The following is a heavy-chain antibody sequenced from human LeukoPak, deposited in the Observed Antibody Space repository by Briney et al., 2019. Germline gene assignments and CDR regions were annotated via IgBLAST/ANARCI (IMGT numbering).Heavy chain of an antibody. CDR2: INNSGST. CDR1: GGSFSGYY. V-gene: IGHV4-34*01. CDR3: ARGYLVGYYDSSGYYYYFDY. J-gene: IGHJ4*02. Sequence: SETLSLTCAVYGGSFSGYYWSWIRQPPGKGLEWIGEINNSGSTNYNPSLKSRVTISVDTSKNQFSLKLSSVTAADTAVYYCARGYLVGYYDSSGYYYYFDYWGQGTLVTVSS. D-gene: IGHD3-22*01.